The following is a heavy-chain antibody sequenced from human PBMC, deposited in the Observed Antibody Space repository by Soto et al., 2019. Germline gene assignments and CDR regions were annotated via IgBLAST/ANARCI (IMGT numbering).Heavy chain of an antibody. Sequence: GGSLRLSCAASGFTVSSNYMSWVRQAPGKGLEWVSVIYSGGSTYYADSVKGRFTISRDNSKNTLYLQMNSLRAEDTAVYYCAREGPGVGTHPYSYYYYYMDVWGKGTTVTVSS. V-gene: IGHV3-66*01. CDR2: IYSGGST. J-gene: IGHJ6*03. CDR3: AREGPGVGTHPYSYYYYYMDV. D-gene: IGHD6-13*01. CDR1: GFTVSSNY.